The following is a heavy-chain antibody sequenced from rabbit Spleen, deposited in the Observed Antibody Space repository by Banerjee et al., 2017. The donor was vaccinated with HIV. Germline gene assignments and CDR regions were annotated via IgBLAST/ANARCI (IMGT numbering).Heavy chain of an antibody. J-gene: IGHJ4*01. CDR2: TEPIFGTT. Sequence: QLVESGGGLVQPGGSLTLSCRASGFDFNNYYMTWVRQAPGKGLEWIGLTEPIFGTTYYANWVNGRFTISSHNAQNTLYLQLKSLTAADTATYFCARDLAGVIGWNFNLWGQGTLVTVS. CDR3: ARDLAGVIGWNFNL. V-gene: IGHV1S7*01. CDR1: GFDFNNYY. D-gene: IGHD4-1*01.